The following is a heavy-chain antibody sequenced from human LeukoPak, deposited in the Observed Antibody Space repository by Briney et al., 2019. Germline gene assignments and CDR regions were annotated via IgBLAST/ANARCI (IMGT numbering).Heavy chain of an antibody. CDR2: IYHSGST. Sequence: PSQTLSLTCTVSGGSISSGGYYWSWIRQPPGKGLEWIGYIYHSGSTYYNPSLKSRVTISVDRSKNQFSLKLSSVTAADTAVYYCASATVTTDAFDIWGQGTMVTVSS. D-gene: IGHD4-11*01. CDR3: ASATVTTDAFDI. J-gene: IGHJ3*02. V-gene: IGHV4-30-2*01. CDR1: GGSISSGGYY.